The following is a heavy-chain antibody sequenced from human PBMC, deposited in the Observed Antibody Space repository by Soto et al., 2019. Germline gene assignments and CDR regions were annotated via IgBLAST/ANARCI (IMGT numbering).Heavy chain of an antibody. CDR1: GGSFSGYY. Sequence: QVQLQQWGAGLLKPSETLSLTCAVYGGSFSGYYWSWIRQPPGKGLEWIGEINQSGSTNYNPSLKSRVNISVDTSKNQFSLKLSSVTAADTAVHYCARTYSSSWSPFEYWGQGTLVTVSS. D-gene: IGHD6-13*01. V-gene: IGHV4-34*01. J-gene: IGHJ4*02. CDR3: ARTYSSSWSPFEY. CDR2: INQSGST.